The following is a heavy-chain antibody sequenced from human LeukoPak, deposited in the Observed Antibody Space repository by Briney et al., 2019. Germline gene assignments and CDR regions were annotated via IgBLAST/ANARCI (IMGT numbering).Heavy chain of an antibody. J-gene: IGHJ4*02. CDR1: GFTFASYS. CDR3: ARVSGRLERQSDLDY. D-gene: IGHD1-1*01. V-gene: IGHV3-21*01. CDR2: ISGDSTYI. Sequence: PGGSLRLSCAASGFTFASYSMNWVRQAPGNGLEWVSSISGDSTYIYNAGSVKGRFTISRDNAQASLYLQMISLRADDTAVYYCARVSGRLERQSDLDYWGQGTLVIVSS.